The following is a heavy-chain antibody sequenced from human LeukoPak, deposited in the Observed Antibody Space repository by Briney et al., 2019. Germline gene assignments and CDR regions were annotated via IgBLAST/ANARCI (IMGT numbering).Heavy chain of an antibody. V-gene: IGHV1-2*02. Sequence: GASVKVSCKASGYTFTGYYMHWVRQAPGQGLEWMGWINPNSGGTNYAQKFQGRVTMTRDTSISTAYMDMSSLRSDDTAVYYCARGYYDSSDFEYFQHWGQGTLVTVSS. CDR3: ARGYYDSSDFEYFQH. CDR2: INPNSGGT. D-gene: IGHD3-22*01. CDR1: GYTFTGYY. J-gene: IGHJ1*01.